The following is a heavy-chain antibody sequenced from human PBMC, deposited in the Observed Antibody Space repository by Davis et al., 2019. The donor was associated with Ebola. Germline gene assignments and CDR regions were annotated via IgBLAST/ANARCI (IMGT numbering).Heavy chain of an antibody. CDR3: AREGGYYYYGMDV. D-gene: IGHD1-26*01. Sequence: PGGSLRLSCAASGFTFSSYSMNWVRQAPGKGLEWVSSISSSSSYIYYADSVKGRFTISRDNAKNSLHLQMNSLRAEDTAVYYCAREGGYYYYGMDVWGQGTTVTVSS. V-gene: IGHV3-21*01. J-gene: IGHJ6*02. CDR2: ISSSSSYI. CDR1: GFTFSSYS.